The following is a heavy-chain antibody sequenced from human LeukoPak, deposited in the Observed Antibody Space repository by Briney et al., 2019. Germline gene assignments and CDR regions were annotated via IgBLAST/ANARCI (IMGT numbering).Heavy chain of an antibody. D-gene: IGHD6-25*01. Sequence: SETLSLTCAVYGGSFSGYYWSWIRQPPGKGLEWIGEINHSGSTNYNPSLKSRVTISVDTSKNQFSLKLSSVTAEDTAVYYCARDLYSSGPNWFDPWGQGTLVTVSS. CDR1: GGSFSGYY. J-gene: IGHJ5*02. CDR3: ARDLYSSGPNWFDP. CDR2: INHSGST. V-gene: IGHV4-34*01.